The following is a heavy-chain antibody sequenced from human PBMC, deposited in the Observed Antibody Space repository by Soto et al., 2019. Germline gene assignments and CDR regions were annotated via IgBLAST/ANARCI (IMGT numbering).Heavy chain of an antibody. J-gene: IGHJ6*02. D-gene: IGHD4-17*01. V-gene: IGHV4-4*02. CDR3: ARVVGMTTVTTTFRGYYYGMDV. Sequence: SETLSLTCAVSGGSISSSNWRSWVRQPPGKGLEWIGEIYHSGSTNYNPSLKSRVTISVDKSKNQFSLKLSSVTAADTAVYYCARVVGMTTVTTTFRGYYYGMDVWGQGTTVTVSS. CDR2: IYHSGST. CDR1: GGSISSSNW.